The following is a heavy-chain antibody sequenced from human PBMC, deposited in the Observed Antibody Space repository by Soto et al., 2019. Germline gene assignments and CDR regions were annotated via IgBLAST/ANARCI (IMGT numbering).Heavy chain of an antibody. D-gene: IGHD6-13*01. CDR1: GYSFTSYW. CDR3: ARTAAAGKYYYGVDV. CDR2: IYPRDSDT. V-gene: IGHV5-51*01. J-gene: IGHJ6*02. Sequence: PGESLKISCKDSGYSFTSYWIGWVRQMPGKGLEWMGIIYPRDSDTRYSPSFQGQVTISADKSISTAYLQWSSLKASDTAIYYCARTAAAGKYYYGVDVWGQGTTVTVSS.